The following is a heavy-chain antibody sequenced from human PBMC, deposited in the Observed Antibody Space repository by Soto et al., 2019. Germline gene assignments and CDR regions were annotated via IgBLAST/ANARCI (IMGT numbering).Heavy chain of an antibody. CDR1: GGSISSGDYY. V-gene: IGHV4-30-4*01. D-gene: IGHD1-7*01. CDR2: IYYSGST. J-gene: IGHJ4*02. CDR3: ARDSGTLTSELIPFDY. Sequence: SETLSLTCTVSGGSISSGDYYWSWIRQPPGKGLEWIGYIYYSGSTYYNPSLKSRVTISVDTSKNQFSLKLSSVTAADTAVYYCARDSGTLTSELIPFDYWGQGTLVTVSS.